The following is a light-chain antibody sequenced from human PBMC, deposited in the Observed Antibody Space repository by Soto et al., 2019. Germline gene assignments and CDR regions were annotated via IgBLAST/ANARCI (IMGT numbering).Light chain of an antibody. J-gene: IGLJ1*01. CDR3: CAYAGSYTRYV. V-gene: IGLV2-8*01. CDR1: SSDVGAFDY. CDR2: DVS. Sequence: QSVLTQPPSASGSPGQSVTIPCTGTSSDVGAFDYVSWYQQHPGKAPKVMIYDVSKRPSGVPDRSSGSKSGNTASLTVSGLQAEDEADYFCCAYAGSYTRYVFGSGTKVTVL.